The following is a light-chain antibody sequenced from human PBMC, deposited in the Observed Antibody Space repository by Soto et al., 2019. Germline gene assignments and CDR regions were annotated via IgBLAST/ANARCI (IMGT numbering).Light chain of an antibody. CDR3: HHYDSYPFT. V-gene: IGKV1-33*01. J-gene: IGKJ3*01. Sequence: DIQLTQSPSSLSASEGDRVTITCQASQDITGSLNWYQQKPGKAPNLLMYDASNLETGVPSRFSGSGSGTDFTLTISSLQPEDIATYYCHHYDSYPFTFGPGTNVYIK. CDR1: QDITGS. CDR2: DAS.